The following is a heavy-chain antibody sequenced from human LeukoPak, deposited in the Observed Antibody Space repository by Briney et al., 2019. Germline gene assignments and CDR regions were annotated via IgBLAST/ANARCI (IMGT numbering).Heavy chain of an antibody. J-gene: IGHJ4*02. CDR1: GFSFSSYN. CDR2: ISYDGSNK. D-gene: IGHD2-21*02. Sequence: GGSLRLSCAASGFSFSSYNMNWVRQAPGKGLEWVAVISYDGSNKYYADSVKGRFTISRDNSKNTLYLQMNSLRAEDTAVYYCARDIGRYCGGDCYTFDYWGQGTLVTVSS. CDR3: ARDIGRYCGGDCYTFDY. V-gene: IGHV3-30-3*01.